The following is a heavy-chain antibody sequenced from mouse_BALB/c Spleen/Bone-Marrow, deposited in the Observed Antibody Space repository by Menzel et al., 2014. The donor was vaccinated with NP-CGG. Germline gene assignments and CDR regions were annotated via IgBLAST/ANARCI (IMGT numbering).Heavy chain of an antibody. Sequence: DVQLVESGGGLVQPGGSRKLPCAASGFTFSSFGMHWVRQAPEKGLEWVAYISSGSSTIYYADTVMGRFTISRDNPKNTLFLQMTSLRSEDTAMYYCARSGSSSGYFDYWGQGTTLTVSS. CDR1: GFTFSSFG. CDR2: ISSGSSTI. CDR3: ARSGSSSGYFDY. J-gene: IGHJ2*01. V-gene: IGHV5-17*02. D-gene: IGHD1-1*01.